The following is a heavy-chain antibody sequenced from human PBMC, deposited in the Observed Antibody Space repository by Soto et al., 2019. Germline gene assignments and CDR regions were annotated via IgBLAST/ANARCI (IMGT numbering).Heavy chain of an antibody. D-gene: IGHD3-22*01. CDR3: ARALRGSSGYYDY. CDR2: IGADGGEI. J-gene: IGHJ4*02. Sequence: EVRLVQSGEGFVQSGGSLRLSCTASGFSFSLYPMHWVRLAPGRGLQYISAIGADGGEIYYADSVKGRFTISRDNSRNTLYLQMGSLTPEDTAIYYCARALRGSSGYYDYWGQGALVTVTS. CDR1: GFSFSLYP. V-gene: IGHV3-64*02.